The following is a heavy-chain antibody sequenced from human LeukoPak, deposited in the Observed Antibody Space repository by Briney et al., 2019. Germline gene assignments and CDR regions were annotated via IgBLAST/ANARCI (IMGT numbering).Heavy chain of an antibody. CDR2: ISSSGSTI. Sequence: PGGSLRLSCAASGFTFSSYEMNWVRQAPGKGLEWVSHISSSGSTIYYADSVKGRFTISRDNAKNSLYLQMNSLRAEDTAVYYCAREGSYYDSSGYKYNWFDPWGQGTLVTVSS. D-gene: IGHD3-22*01. J-gene: IGHJ5*02. V-gene: IGHV3-48*03. CDR1: GFTFSSYE. CDR3: AREGSYYDSSGYKYNWFDP.